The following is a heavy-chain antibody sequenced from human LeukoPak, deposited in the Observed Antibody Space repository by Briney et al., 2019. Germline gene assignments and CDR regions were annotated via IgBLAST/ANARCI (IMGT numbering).Heavy chain of an antibody. V-gene: IGHV3-53*01. D-gene: IGHD3-22*01. CDR1: GFTVSSNS. CDR3: AKYVTYYYDSSGYLNYYFDY. CDR2: IYSDNT. Sequence: GGSLRLSCTVSGFTVSSNSMSWVRQAPGKGLEWVSFIYSDNTHYSDSVKGRFTISRDNSKNTLYLQMNSLRAEDTAVYYCAKYVTYYYDSSGYLNYYFDYWGQGTLVTVSS. J-gene: IGHJ4*02.